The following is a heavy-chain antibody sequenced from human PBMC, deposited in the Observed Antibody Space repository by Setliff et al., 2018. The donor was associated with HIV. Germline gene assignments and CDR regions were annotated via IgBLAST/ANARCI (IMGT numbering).Heavy chain of an antibody. CDR1: GGSISSHY. J-gene: IGHJ4*02. Sequence: SETLSLTCTVSGGSISSHYWNWIRQSPGKGLEWIGYIYYTGATNYNPSLKSRLTISTDASKNQFSLKLSSVTTADTAVYYCARATATWLVDNWGQGTLVTVSS. V-gene: IGHV4-59*11. CDR3: ARATATWLVDN. D-gene: IGHD2-15*01. CDR2: IYYTGAT.